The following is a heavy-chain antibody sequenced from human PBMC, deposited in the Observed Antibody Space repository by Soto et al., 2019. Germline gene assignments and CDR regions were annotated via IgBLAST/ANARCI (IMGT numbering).Heavy chain of an antibody. CDR3: ATEYINAPDY. CDR2: IYYSGST. D-gene: IGHD1-20*01. V-gene: IGHV4-39*02. CDR1: GGSISSSSYY. J-gene: IGHJ4*02. Sequence: QLQLQESGPGLVKPSETLSLTCTVSGGSISSSSYYWGWIRQPPGKGLEWIGSIYYSGSTFYSPSLRSRITISVDTSKNQFSLRVSSVTAADTAVKYCATEYINAPDYWRQGTLVTVSS.